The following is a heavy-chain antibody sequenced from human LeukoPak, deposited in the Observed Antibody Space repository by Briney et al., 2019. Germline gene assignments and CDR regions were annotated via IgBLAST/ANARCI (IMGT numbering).Heavy chain of an antibody. V-gene: IGHV3-21*01. Sequence: GGSLRLSCAASGFTFSSYGMHWVRRAPGKGLEWVSSISSSSSYIYYADSVKGRFTISRDNAKNSLYLQMNSLRAEDTAVYYCARGDDYGDYGGYWGQGTLVTVS. CDR3: ARGDDYGDYGGY. J-gene: IGHJ4*02. CDR1: GFTFSSYG. D-gene: IGHD4-17*01. CDR2: ISSSSSYI.